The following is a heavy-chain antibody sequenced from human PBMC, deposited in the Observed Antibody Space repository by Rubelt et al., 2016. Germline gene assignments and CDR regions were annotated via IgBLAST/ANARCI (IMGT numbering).Heavy chain of an antibody. D-gene: IGHD7-27*01. CDR2: INFGNGDT. V-gene: IGHV1-3*01. J-gene: IGHJ2*01. CDR3: ARVKLGINWYFDV. Sequence: QVQLVQSGAEVRTPGASVTVSCQASGHTSSSFAMNWVRQAPGQRLEWMGWINFGNGDTMSLQNFRGGVTCSRDASAATGYMELSSLTSEDTAVYYCARVKLGINWYFDVWGRGTLVTVSS. CDR1: GHTSSSFA.